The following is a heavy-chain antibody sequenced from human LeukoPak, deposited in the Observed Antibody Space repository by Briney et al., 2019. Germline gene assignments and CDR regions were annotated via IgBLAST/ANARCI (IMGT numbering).Heavy chain of an antibody. J-gene: IGHJ4*02. CDR1: GFTFSTYT. Sequence: GGSLRLSCAASGFTFSTYTMNWVRDAPGKGLEWVSYITGTSSTIYYADSVKGRFTVSRDNARNSLYLQMNSLRDEDTAVYYCARVLTDSRGWYHFDYWGQGTLVTVSS. V-gene: IGHV3-48*02. CDR2: ITGTSSTI. D-gene: IGHD6-19*01. CDR3: ARVLTDSRGWYHFDY.